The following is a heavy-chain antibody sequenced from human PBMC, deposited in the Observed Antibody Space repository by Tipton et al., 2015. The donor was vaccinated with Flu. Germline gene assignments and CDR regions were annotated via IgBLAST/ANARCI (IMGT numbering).Heavy chain of an antibody. CDR1: GGSISSYY. Sequence: TLSLTCTVSGGSISSYYWSWIRQPPGKGLEWIGYIYYSGSTNYNPSLKSRVTTSVDTSKNQFSLKLSSVTAADTAVYYCARGAYYGTKYWGQGTLVTVSS. CDR3: ARGAYYGTKY. J-gene: IGHJ4*02. D-gene: IGHD3-22*01. CDR2: IYYSGST. V-gene: IGHV4-59*01.